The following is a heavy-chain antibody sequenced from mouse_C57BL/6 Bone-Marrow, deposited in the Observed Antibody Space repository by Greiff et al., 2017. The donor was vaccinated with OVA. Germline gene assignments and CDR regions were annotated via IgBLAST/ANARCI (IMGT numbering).Heavy chain of an antibody. CDR1: GYTFTSYW. CDR2: LKPSDSDT. Sequence: QVQLQQPGAELVRPGSSVKLSCKASGYTFTSYWMDWVKQRPGQGLAWIGNLKPSDSDTHSNQKFKDKATLTVDKSSSTAYMQLSSLTSDDSAVYYCARVYDDYWGQGTTLTVSS. V-gene: IGHV1-61*01. CDR3: ARVYDDY. D-gene: IGHD2-12*01. J-gene: IGHJ2*01.